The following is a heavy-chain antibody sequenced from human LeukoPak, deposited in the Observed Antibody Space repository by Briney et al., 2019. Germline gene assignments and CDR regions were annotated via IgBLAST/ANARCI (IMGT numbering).Heavy chain of an antibody. Sequence: GGSLKLSCAASGFTFSGSAMHWVRQAPGKGLEWVGRIRSKANSYATAYAASVKGRFTISRDDSKNTAYLQMNSLKTEDTAVYYCTRHSEQYYDFWSGYSGDYWGQGTLVTVSS. CDR1: GFTFSGSA. D-gene: IGHD3-3*01. J-gene: IGHJ4*02. V-gene: IGHV3-73*01. CDR3: TRHSEQYYDFWSGYSGDY. CDR2: IRSKANSYAT.